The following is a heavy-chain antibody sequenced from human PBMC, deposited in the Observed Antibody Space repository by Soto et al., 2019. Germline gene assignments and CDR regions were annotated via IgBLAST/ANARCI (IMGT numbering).Heavy chain of an antibody. CDR3: AREMYYDFWSGYPAYYYYYMDV. CDR2: IYYSGST. J-gene: IGHJ6*03. CDR1: GGSISSYY. V-gene: IGHV4-59*12. Sequence: SETLSLTCTVSGGSISSYYWNWIRQPPGKGLEWIGYIYYSGSTYYNPSLKSRVTISVDTSKNQFSLKLSSVTAADTAVYYCAREMYYDFWSGYPAYYYYYMDVWGKGTTVTVSS. D-gene: IGHD3-3*01.